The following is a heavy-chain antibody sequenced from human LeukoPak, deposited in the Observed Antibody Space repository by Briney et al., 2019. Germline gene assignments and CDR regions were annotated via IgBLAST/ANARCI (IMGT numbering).Heavy chain of an antibody. CDR3: ARDGGSGWFDY. CDR2: IDTSGYT. Sequence: NPSETLSLTCTVSGGSISSYYWSWIRQPPGKGLEWIGRIDTSGYTNYSPSLKSRVTMSVDRSKNQFSLKLTYVTAADTAVFYCARDGGSGWFDYWGQGTLVTVSS. V-gene: IGHV4-4*07. CDR1: GGSISSYY. D-gene: IGHD6-19*01. J-gene: IGHJ4*02.